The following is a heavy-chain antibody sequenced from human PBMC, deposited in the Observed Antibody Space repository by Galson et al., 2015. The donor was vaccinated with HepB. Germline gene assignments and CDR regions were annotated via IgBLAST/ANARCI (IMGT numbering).Heavy chain of an antibody. CDR3: ARVGEPPRYYYYGMDV. V-gene: IGHV1-69*13. D-gene: IGHD1-14*01. CDR2: IIPIFGTA. J-gene: IGHJ6*02. CDR1: GGTFSSYA. Sequence: SVKVSCKASGGTFSSYAISWVRQAPGQGLEWMGGIIPIFGTANYAQKFQGRVTITADESTSTAYMELSSLRSEDTAVYYCARVGEPPRYYYYGMDVWGQGTTVTVSS.